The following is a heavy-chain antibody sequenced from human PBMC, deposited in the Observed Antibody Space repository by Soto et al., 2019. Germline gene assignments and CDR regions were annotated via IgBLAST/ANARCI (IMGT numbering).Heavy chain of an antibody. D-gene: IGHD7-27*01. CDR2: ISSSSSTI. J-gene: IGHJ4*02. CDR1: GFTFSSYS. CDR3: ARDITNWGSLGYFDY. V-gene: IGHV3-48*01. Sequence: GGSLRLSCAASGFTFSSYSMNWVRQAPGKGLEWVSYISSSSSTIYYADSVKGRFTISRDNAKNSLYLQMNSLRAEDTAVYYCARDITNWGSLGYFDYWGQGTLVTVSS.